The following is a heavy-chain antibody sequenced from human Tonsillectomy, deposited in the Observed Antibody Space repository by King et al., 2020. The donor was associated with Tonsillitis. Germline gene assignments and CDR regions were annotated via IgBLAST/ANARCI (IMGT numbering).Heavy chain of an antibody. V-gene: IGHV3-33*05. CDR3: ASGRGMVGGLIHYYYGMDV. D-gene: IGHD3-10*01. Sequence: VQLVESGGGVVQPGRSLRLSCAASGFTFSRHGMHWVRQAPGKGLEWVAVISYDGSKKYYAESVKGRFTISRDNSKNTLYLQMNSLRAEDTAVYYCASGRGMVGGLIHYYYGMDVWGQGTTVTVSS. CDR2: ISYDGSKK. CDR1: GFTFSRHG. J-gene: IGHJ6*02.